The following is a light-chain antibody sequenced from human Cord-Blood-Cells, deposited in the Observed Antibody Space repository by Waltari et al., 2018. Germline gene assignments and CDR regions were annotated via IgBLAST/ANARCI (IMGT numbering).Light chain of an antibody. V-gene: IGLV6-57*01. CDR2: EDN. CDR1: RGSIASNY. Sequence: NFMLTQPHSVSESPGKTVTISCTRSRGSIASNYVPWYPQRPGSSPTTVIYEDNQRPSGVPDRFSGSIDSSSNSASLTISGLKTEDEADYYCQSYDSSNQVFGGGTKLTVL. J-gene: IGLJ3*02. CDR3: QSYDSSNQV.